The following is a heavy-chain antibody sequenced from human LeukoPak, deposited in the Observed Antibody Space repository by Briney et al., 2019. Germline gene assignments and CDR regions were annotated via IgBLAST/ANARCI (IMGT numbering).Heavy chain of an antibody. V-gene: IGHV3-21*01. J-gene: IGHJ5*02. D-gene: IGHD3-10*01. CDR2: ITSSGDYL. CDR1: GFRFSTYK. CDR3: ARAKGIP. Sequence: GGSLRLSCLASGFRFSTYKMNWVRQAPGEGLEWVSSITSSGDYLYYADSVKGRFTISRDNTKNSVYLQMNNLRDEDTGIYYCARAKGIPWGQGTLVSVSS.